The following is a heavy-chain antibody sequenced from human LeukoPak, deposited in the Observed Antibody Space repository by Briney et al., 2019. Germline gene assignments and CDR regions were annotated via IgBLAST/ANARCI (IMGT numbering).Heavy chain of an antibody. CDR2: ISSSSSYM. D-gene: IGHD3-10*01. V-gene: IGHV3-21*01. CDR1: GFTFSSYS. CDR3: ARALSYGSGSYQADY. Sequence: GGSLRLSCAASGFTFSSYSMNWVRQAPGKGLEWVSSISSSSSYMYYTDSVKDRFTISRDNAKNSLYLQMNSLRAEDTAVYYCARALSYGSGSYQADYWGQGTLVTVSS. J-gene: IGHJ4*02.